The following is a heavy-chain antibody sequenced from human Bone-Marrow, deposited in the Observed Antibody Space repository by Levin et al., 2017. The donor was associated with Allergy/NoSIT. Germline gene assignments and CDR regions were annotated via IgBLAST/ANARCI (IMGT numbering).Heavy chain of an antibody. CDR1: GFTLSSSF. CDR3: ARDSGWYLSGFDY. V-gene: IGHV3-30*04. Sequence: GGSLRLSCAASGFTLSSSFIYWVRQAPGKGLEWVATISHDGSDRYYADSVKGRFTIFRDTSKNTVYLQVNSLRTEDTAVYFCARDSGWYLSGFDYWGQGTLVTVSS. J-gene: IGHJ4*02. D-gene: IGHD6-13*01. CDR2: ISHDGSDR.